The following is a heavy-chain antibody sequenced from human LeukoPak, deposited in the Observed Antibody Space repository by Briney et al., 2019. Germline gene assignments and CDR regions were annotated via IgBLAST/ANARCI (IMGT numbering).Heavy chain of an antibody. CDR1: GYTFTSYA. CDR3: ARDDYGDSKGRFDP. D-gene: IGHD4-17*01. CDR2: ISANNGNT. J-gene: IGHJ5*02. Sequence: VASVKVSCKASGYTFTSYAMNWVRQAPGQGLEWMGWISANNGNTNYGQKFQGRVTMTTDTSTSTAYMELRSLRSDDTAVYYCARDDYGDSKGRFDPWGQGTLVTVSS. V-gene: IGHV1-18*01.